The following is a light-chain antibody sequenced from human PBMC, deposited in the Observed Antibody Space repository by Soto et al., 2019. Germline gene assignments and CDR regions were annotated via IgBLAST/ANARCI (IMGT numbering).Light chain of an antibody. Sequence: EIVLTQSPGTLSLSPGERATLSCRASQSVSSSYLAWYQHKPGQAPRLLIYGASSRATGIPDRFSGSGSGKDFTLTISRLEPEDFAVYYCQQYGSSPLTFGGGTKVEI. J-gene: IGKJ4*01. V-gene: IGKV3-20*01. CDR3: QQYGSSPLT. CDR1: QSVSSSY. CDR2: GAS.